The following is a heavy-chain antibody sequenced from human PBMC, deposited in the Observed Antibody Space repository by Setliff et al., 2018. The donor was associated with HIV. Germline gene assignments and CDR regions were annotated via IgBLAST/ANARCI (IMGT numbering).Heavy chain of an antibody. CDR3: ARARGPEGYFDS. J-gene: IGHJ4*02. CDR1: GGSISSRSYY. CDR2: IYSNGNT. D-gene: IGHD3-10*01. Sequence: SETLSLTCTVSGGSISSRSYYWSWLRQPAGKGLEWIGRIYSNGNTDYNPSLKSRLTISVDTSKNQFSLKMSSVTAADTAVYYCARARGPEGYFDSWGQGTLVTVSS. V-gene: IGHV4-61*02.